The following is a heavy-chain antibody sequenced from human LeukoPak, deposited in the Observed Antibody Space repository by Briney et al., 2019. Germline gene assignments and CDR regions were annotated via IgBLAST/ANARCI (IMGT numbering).Heavy chain of an antibody. D-gene: IGHD3-10*01. CDR1: GFTFSNVW. Sequence: VGSLRLSCAASGFTFSNVWMSWVRQAPGKGLEWVGRIKSKTDGGTVDYAAPVQGRFTISRDDSKNTLSLQMNSLKTEDTAVYYCATEGGSGSYYGDDAFDKWGQGTMVTVSS. V-gene: IGHV3-15*01. J-gene: IGHJ3*02. CDR3: ATEGGSGSYYGDDAFDK. CDR2: IKSKTDGGTV.